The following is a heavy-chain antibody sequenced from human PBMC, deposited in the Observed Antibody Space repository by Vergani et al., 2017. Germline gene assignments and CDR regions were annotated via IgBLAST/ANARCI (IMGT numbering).Heavy chain of an antibody. V-gene: IGHV4-59*01. Sequence: QVQLQESGPGLVKPSQTLSLTCTVSGGSISSYYWSWIRQPPGKGLEWIGYIYYSGRTNYNPSLKVRVTISVDTPKNQFSLKLSSVTAADTAVYYCARETAGYSFDYWGQGTLVTVSS. J-gene: IGHJ4*02. D-gene: IGHD5-24*01. CDR2: IYYSGRT. CDR1: GGSISSYY. CDR3: ARETAGYSFDY.